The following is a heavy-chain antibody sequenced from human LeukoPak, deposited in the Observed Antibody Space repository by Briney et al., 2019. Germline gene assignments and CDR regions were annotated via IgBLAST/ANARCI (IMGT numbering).Heavy chain of an antibody. CDR3: TSPIHSGDYDYFYGLDV. CDR1: GFTFSGST. D-gene: IGHD4-17*01. J-gene: IGHJ6*02. CDR2: LRSKANNYAT. Sequence: GGSLRLSCAASGFTFSGSTMHWVRQASGKGLEWVGRLRSKANNYATAYAASVKGRFTISRDDSKSTAYLQMSSLKLEDTAVYYCTSPIHSGDYDYFYGLDVWGQGTTVTVSS. V-gene: IGHV3-73*01.